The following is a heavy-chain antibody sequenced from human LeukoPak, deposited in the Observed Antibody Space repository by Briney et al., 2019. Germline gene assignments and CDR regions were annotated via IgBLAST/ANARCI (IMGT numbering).Heavy chain of an antibody. V-gene: IGHV1-18*01. CDR1: GYTFTSYG. Sequence: ASVKVSCKASGYTFTSYGISWVRQAPGQGLEWMGWISAYNGNTNYTQKPQSRVTMTTDTTTSTAYMELRSLRSDDTAVYYCARYGHYGDSSDLWGQGTLVTVSS. D-gene: IGHD3-22*01. CDR3: ARYGHYGDSSDL. CDR2: ISAYNGNT. J-gene: IGHJ5*02.